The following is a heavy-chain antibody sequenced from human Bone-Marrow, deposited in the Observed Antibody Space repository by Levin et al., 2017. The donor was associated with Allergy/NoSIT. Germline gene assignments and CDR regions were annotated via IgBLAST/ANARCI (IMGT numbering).Heavy chain of an antibody. J-gene: IGHJ3*01. D-gene: IGHD3-16*01. Sequence: GESLKISCAASGFTFSNYAMNWVRQAPGKGPEWVSAISKTDGSTYYADSVRGRFTISRDNSRDTLYLQMNSLRGEDTAVYYCARRGESGPFNRWGRGTMVTVSS. CDR2: ISKTDGST. CDR1: GFTFSNYA. CDR3: ARRGESGPFNR. V-gene: IGHV3-23*01.